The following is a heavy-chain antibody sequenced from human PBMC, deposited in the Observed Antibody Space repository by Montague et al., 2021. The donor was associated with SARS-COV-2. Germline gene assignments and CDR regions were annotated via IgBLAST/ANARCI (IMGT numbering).Heavy chain of an antibody. CDR2: IQTSGTS. V-gene: IGHV4-61*09. J-gene: IGHJ4*02. CDR3: ARAQNICFIANCVNYFDL. Sequence: TLSLTCTVSGDSMTSGSHFWTWIRQPAGKGLEWIGHIQTSGTSNYSPSLRDRITLSIDTSRNQFSLELRSATAADTAIYYCARAQNICFIANCVNYFDLWGLGALVTVSS. D-gene: IGHD2-15*01. CDR1: GDSMTSGSHF.